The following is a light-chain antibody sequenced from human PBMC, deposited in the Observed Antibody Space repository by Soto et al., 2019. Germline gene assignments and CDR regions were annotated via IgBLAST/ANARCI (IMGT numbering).Light chain of an antibody. CDR3: QKRSNRWT. V-gene: IGKV3-11*01. Sequence: EIVLTQSPATLSLSPGERATLSCRASQSVGIYLAWYQQKPGQAPRLLSYDASNRATGIPARFSGSGSGTDFTLTISSLEAEDFEVYHCQKRSNRWTFGQGTKLQIK. J-gene: IGKJ2*01. CDR2: DAS. CDR1: QSVGIY.